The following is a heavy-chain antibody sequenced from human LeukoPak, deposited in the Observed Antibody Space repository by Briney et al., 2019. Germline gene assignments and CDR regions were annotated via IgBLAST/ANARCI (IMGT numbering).Heavy chain of an antibody. J-gene: IGHJ5*02. CDR1: GGSISRGGYS. CDR2: FYYSGST. V-gene: IGHV4-30-4*07. CDR3: ARESNYHGSGTGWFDP. D-gene: IGHD3-10*01. Sequence: SQTLSLTCAVSGGSISRGGYSWSWIRQPPGKGLEWIGYFYYSGSTYYNPSLKSRVTISVDTSKNQLSLKLSSVTAADTALYYCARESNYHGSGTGWFDPWGQGTLVTVSS.